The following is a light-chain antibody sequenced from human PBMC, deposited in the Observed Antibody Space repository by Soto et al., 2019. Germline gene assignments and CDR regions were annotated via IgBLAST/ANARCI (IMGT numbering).Light chain of an antibody. J-gene: IGLJ1*01. CDR3: SSYAGSNNSSV. CDR1: SSDVGGYNY. V-gene: IGLV2-8*01. Sequence: QPVLTQPPSASGSPGQSVTISCTGTSSDVGGYNYVSWYQQHPGKAPKLMIYEVSKRPSGVPDRFSGSKSGNTASLTVSGLQAEDEADYYCSSYAGSNNSSVFGTGTKLTVL. CDR2: EVS.